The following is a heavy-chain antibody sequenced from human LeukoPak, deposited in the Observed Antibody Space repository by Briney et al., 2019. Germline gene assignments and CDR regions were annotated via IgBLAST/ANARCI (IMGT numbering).Heavy chain of an antibody. V-gene: IGHV1-18*01. CDR3: ARDSDQLQSQYYYYYYGMDV. CDR2: ISAYNGNT. Sequence: ASVTVSCKASGYTFTSYGISWVRQAPGQGLEWMGWISAYNGNTNYAQKLQGRVTMTTDTSTSTAYMELRSLRSDDTAVYYCARDSDQLQSQYYYYYYGMDVWGQGTTVTVSS. CDR1: GYTFTSYG. D-gene: IGHD2-2*01. J-gene: IGHJ6*02.